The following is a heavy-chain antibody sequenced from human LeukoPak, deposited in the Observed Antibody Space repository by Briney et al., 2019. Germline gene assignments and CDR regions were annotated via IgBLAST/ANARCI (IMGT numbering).Heavy chain of an antibody. CDR3: AREGQYQLLPILEDYYYYGMDV. V-gene: IGHV1-69*01. Sequence: SVKVSCKASGGTFSSYAISWVRQAPGQGLEWMGGIIPIFGTANYAQKFQGRVTITADESTSTAYMELSSLRSEDTAVYYCAREGQYQLLPILEDYYYYGMDVWGKGTTVTVSS. J-gene: IGHJ6*04. CDR2: IIPIFGTA. D-gene: IGHD2-2*01. CDR1: GGTFSSYA.